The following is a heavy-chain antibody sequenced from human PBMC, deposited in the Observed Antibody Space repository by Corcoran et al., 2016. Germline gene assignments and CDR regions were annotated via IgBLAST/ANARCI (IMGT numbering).Heavy chain of an antibody. CDR3: ARGSSGYGYVSDY. Sequence: QVQLQESGPGLVKPSETLSLTCTVSGYSISSGYYWGWIRQPPGKGLEWIGSIYHSGSTYFTPSLQSRVTISVDTSKNQFSLKLRSVTAADTAVYYCARGSSGYGYVSDYWGQGSLVTVSS. D-gene: IGHD3-10*02. J-gene: IGHJ4*02. CDR2: IYHSGST. CDR1: GYSISSGYY. V-gene: IGHV4-38-2*02.